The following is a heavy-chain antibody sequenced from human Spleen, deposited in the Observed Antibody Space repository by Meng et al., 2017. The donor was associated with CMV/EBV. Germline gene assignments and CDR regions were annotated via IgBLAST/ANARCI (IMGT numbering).Heavy chain of an antibody. J-gene: IGHJ3*02. CDR1: GDSVSSNTAA. CDR3: ARIGGGRGGFDI. CDR2: TYYRSKWCN. V-gene: IGHV6-1*01. Sequence: SQTLSLTCAISGDSVSSNTAAWNWIRQSPSGGLEWLGRTYYRSKWCNDYAVSVKSRITIKPDTSKNQVSLQMNSVTPEDTAVYYCARIGGGRGGFDIWGQGTMVTVSS. D-gene: IGHD3-16*01.